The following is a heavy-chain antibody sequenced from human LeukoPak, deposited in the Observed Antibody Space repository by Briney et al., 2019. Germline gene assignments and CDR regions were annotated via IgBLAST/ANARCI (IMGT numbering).Heavy chain of an antibody. CDR1: GGSISSYY. V-gene: IGHV4-4*09. CDR2: IYTSGST. Sequence: SETLSLTCTVSGGSISSYYWSWIRQPPGKGLEWIGYIYTSGSTNYNPSLKSRVTISVDTSKNQFSLKLSSVTAADTAVYYCARGGFGAPFDYWGQGTLVTVSS. D-gene: IGHD3-10*01. J-gene: IGHJ4*02. CDR3: ARGGFGAPFDY.